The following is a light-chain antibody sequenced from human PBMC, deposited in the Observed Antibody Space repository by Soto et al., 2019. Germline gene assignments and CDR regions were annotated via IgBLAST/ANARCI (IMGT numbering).Light chain of an antibody. CDR2: GAS. Sequence: EVVWTQSQATLSLSPGDSATLSCRASQSVAANYLAWYQQNRGQAPRLLSYGASSRATGIPDRFSGSGSGTDCTLTISRLEPEEFSVYYFHQYGTAALIFGPATKVDFK. V-gene: IGKV3-20*01. CDR3: HQYGTAALI. CDR1: QSVAANY. J-gene: IGKJ3*01.